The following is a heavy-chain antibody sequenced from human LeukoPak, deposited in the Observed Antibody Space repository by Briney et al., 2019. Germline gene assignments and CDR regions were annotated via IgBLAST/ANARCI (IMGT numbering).Heavy chain of an antibody. Sequence: PSETLSLTCAVYGGSFSGYYWSWIRQPPGKGLEWIGEINHSGSTNYNPSLKSRVTISVDTSKNQFSLKLSSVTAAGTAVYYCARRSVAGRFDYWGQGTLVTVSS. CDR2: INHSGST. CDR3: ARRSVAGRFDY. D-gene: IGHD6-19*01. V-gene: IGHV4-34*01. CDR1: GGSFSGYY. J-gene: IGHJ4*02.